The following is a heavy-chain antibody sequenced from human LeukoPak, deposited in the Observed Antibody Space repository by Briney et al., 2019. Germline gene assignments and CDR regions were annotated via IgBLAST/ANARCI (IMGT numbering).Heavy chain of an antibody. D-gene: IGHD3-22*01. Sequence: GGSLRLSCSASGFTFSDYDMNWIRQAPGKGLEWVSYIRSDGSTIYDADSVKGRFFISRDNAGNSLYLQMNSLRAEDTAVYYCAREGRGYYGDFDYWGQGTLVTVSS. V-gene: IGHV3-11*01. CDR2: IRSDGSTI. CDR3: AREGRGYYGDFDY. J-gene: IGHJ4*02. CDR1: GFTFSDYD.